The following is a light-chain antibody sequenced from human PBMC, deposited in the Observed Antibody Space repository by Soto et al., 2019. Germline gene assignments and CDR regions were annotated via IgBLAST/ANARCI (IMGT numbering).Light chain of an antibody. CDR1: QSVSSK. V-gene: IGKV3-15*01. CDR2: GAS. CDR3: QHYNDWPPTWT. J-gene: IGKJ1*01. Sequence: EIVMTQSPATLSVSPGERATLSCRASQSVSSKLAWYQQKPGQAPRVLTFGASTRATGIPARFSGSGSGTEFTLTISSLQSEDFAVYYCQHYNDWPPTWTFGQGTKVDIK.